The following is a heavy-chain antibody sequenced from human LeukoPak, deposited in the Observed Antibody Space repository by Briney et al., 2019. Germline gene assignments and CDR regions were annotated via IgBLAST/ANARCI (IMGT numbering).Heavy chain of an antibody. CDR2: ISYDGSNK. J-gene: IGHJ4*02. V-gene: IGHV3-30*18. CDR3: AKDGFDY. Sequence: GGSLRLSCAASGFTFSSYGMHWVRQAPGKGLEWVAVISYDGSNKYYADSVKGRFTISRDNSKNTLYLQMNSLRAEDTAVYYCAKDGFDYWGQGTLVTVSS. CDR1: GFTFSSYG.